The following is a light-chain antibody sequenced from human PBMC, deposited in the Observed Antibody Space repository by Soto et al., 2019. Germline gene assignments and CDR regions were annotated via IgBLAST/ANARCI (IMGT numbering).Light chain of an antibody. CDR1: SSNIGAGFD. J-gene: IGLJ3*02. V-gene: IGLV1-40*01. CDR2: GNN. CDR3: QYYDSSLSGWV. Sequence: QSVLTQPPSVSGAPGQRVTISCNGSSSNIGAGFDVHWYQQVPGTAPKLLIYGNNNRPSGVHDRFSGSQSGTSASLAITGLQAEDEAYDYCQYYDSSLSGWVFGGGTKLTVL.